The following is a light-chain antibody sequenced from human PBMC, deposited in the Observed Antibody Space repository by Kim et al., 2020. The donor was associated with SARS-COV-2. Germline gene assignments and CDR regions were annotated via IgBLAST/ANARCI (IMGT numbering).Light chain of an antibody. CDR3: QTWGTGIHV. CDR2: LNSDGSH. V-gene: IGLV4-69*01. CDR1: SGHSSYA. Sequence: SVKLTCTLSSGHSSYAIAWHQQQPEKGPRYLMKLNSDGSHSKGDGIPDRFSGSSSGAERYLTISSLQSEDEADYYCQTWGTGIHVFGTGTKVHRP. J-gene: IGLJ1*01.